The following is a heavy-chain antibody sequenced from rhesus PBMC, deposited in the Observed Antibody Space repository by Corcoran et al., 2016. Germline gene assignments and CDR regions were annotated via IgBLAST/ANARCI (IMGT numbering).Heavy chain of an antibody. CDR3: ARKYSGSWNRFDV. J-gene: IGHJ5-1*01. CDR1: GASISRYW. D-gene: IGHD6-25*01. CDR2: INGNSGST. V-gene: IGHV4-80*01. Sequence: QVQLQESDPGLVKPSDTLSLTCAVSGASISRYWWSWNRPSPGTGLEWIGEINGNSGSTYYNPSLKSRVTISKVASKNQFSLKVNSVTAADTAVYYCARKYSGSWNRFDVWGPGVLVTVSS.